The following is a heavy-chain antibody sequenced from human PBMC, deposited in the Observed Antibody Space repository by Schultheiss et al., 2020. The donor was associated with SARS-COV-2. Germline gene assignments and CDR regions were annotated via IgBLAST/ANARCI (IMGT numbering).Heavy chain of an antibody. CDR2: INPKKGGT. J-gene: IGHJ5*02. D-gene: IGHD6-19*01. Sequence: ASVKVSCKASGYTFTDYYIHWVRQAPGQGLEWMGWINPKKGGTNYAQKFQGRVTMTRDTSISTAYMELTRLRSDDTAVYYCARDHQGGIYSGWQPFDPWGQGTLVTVSS. CDR1: GYTFTDYY. CDR3: ARDHQGGIYSGWQPFDP. V-gene: IGHV1-2*02.